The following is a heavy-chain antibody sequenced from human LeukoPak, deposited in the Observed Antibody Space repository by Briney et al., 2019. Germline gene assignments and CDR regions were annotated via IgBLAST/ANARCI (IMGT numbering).Heavy chain of an antibody. CDR2: IKEDGSEK. J-gene: IGHJ4*02. D-gene: IGHD2-8*01. CDR1: GFPFSSHW. Sequence: GGSLRLSCAASGFPFSSHWMSWVRQAPGKGLEWVANIKEDGSEKTYVDSVKGRFTISRDNAKNSVYLQMNSLRVEDTAVYYCAAAPNSKYFDYWGQGNLVTVS. CDR3: AAAPNSKYFDY. V-gene: IGHV3-7*01.